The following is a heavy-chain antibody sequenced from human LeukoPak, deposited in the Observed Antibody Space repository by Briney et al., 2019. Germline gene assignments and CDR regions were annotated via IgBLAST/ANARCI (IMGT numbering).Heavy chain of an antibody. CDR2: MNPNSGNT. Sequence: ASVKVSCKASGYTFTSYDINWVRQATGQGLEWMGWMNPNSGNTGYAQKVQGRVTMTRNTSISTAYMELSSLRSEDTAVYYCARGPVPYYYDSSGYYNWFDPWGQGTLVTVSS. CDR1: GYTFTSYD. V-gene: IGHV1-8*01. J-gene: IGHJ5*02. CDR3: ARGPVPYYYDSSGYYNWFDP. D-gene: IGHD3-22*01.